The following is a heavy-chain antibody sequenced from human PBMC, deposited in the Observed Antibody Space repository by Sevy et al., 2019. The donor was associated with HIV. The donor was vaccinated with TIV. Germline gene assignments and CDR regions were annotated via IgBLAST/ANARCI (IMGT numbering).Heavy chain of an antibody. CDR2: ISSRSVII. CDR1: GFTFSTYS. D-gene: IGHD6-6*01. J-gene: IGHJ4*02. V-gene: IGHV3-48*01. Sequence: GGSLRLSCAASGFTFSTYSMNWVRQAPGKGLEWVSYISSRSVIIYYADSVKGRFTISRDNAKNSLYLQMNSLRAEDTAVDYCAAGESSSSGDYWGQGVLVTVSS. CDR3: AAGESSSSGDY.